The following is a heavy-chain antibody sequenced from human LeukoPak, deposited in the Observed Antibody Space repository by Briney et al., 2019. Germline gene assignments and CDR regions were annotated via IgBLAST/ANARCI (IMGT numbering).Heavy chain of an antibody. J-gene: IGHJ3*02. CDR2: IYYSGST. D-gene: IGHD1-26*01. CDR1: GGSISSYY. V-gene: IGHV4-59*01. Sequence: PSETLSLTCTVSGGSISSYYWSWIRQPPGKGLEWIGYIYYSGSTNYNPSLKSRVTISVDTSKNQFSLKLSSVTAADTAVYYCARGGVGATTGDAFDIWGQGTMVTVSS. CDR3: ARGGVGATTGDAFDI.